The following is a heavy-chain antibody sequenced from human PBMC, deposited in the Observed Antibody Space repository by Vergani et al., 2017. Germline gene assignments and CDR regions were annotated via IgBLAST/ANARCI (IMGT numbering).Heavy chain of an antibody. Sequence: QMQLQESGPGLVKASETLSLTCTVSGDSIISRSYYWGWIRQPPGKGLEWIGSIYNSGNGDSSSSLKSRVTISADTSKNQFSLRLTSVTAAETAVYYCASGKYYSDSTAHFRGRYFDVWGRGTLVTVPS. CDR2: IYNSGNG. D-gene: IGHD3-16*01. J-gene: IGHJ2*01. CDR3: ASGKYYSDSTAHFRGRYFDV. CDR1: GDSIISRSYY. V-gene: IGHV4-39*01.